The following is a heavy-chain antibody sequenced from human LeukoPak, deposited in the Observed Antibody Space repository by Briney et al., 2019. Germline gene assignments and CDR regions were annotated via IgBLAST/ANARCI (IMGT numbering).Heavy chain of an antibody. Sequence: ASVKVSCKASGYTFTSYSMHWVRQAPGQRLEWMGWINAGNGNTQYSQKFQDRVTITRDTSASTGYMELSSLRSEDTAVYYCAADSWLRLGGMGAFDIWGQGTMVTVSS. D-gene: IGHD5-12*01. CDR1: GYTFTSYS. J-gene: IGHJ3*02. CDR3: AADSWLRLGGMGAFDI. V-gene: IGHV1-3*01. CDR2: INAGNGNT.